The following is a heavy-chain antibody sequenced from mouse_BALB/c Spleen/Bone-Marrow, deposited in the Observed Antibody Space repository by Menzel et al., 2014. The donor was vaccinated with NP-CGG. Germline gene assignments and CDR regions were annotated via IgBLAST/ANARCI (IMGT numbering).Heavy chain of an antibody. CDR2: ILPGSGST. Sequence: QVQLQQSGAELMKPGASVKISCKATGYTFSSYWIEWVKQRPGHGLEWIGEILPGSGSTNYNEKFKGKATSTADTSSSTAYMQLSSLTSEDSAVYYCAREDGLWYFDVWGAGTTVTVSS. CDR1: GYTFSSYW. J-gene: IGHJ1*01. V-gene: IGHV1-9*01. CDR3: AREDGLWYFDV. D-gene: IGHD1-1*01.